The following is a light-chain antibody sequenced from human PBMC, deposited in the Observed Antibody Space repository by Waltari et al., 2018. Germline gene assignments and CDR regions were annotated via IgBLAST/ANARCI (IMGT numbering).Light chain of an antibody. J-gene: IGKJ4*01. CDR2: GAS. V-gene: IGKV3-15*01. CDR3: QHYKNWPLT. Sequence: EIVMTQSPATLSVSPGARATLSCRASQSVSSNLAWYQQKPGQAPRLLIYGASTRATGIPARFSGSGSGTEFSLTISSLQSEDFAVYYCQHYKNWPLTFGGGTKVEI. CDR1: QSVSSN.